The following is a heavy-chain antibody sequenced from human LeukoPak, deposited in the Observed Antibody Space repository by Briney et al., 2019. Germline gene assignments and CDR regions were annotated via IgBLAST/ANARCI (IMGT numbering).Heavy chain of an antibody. D-gene: IGHD3-22*01. CDR1: GFTFSSYS. J-gene: IGHJ4*02. CDR3: VKGMGYDSSGYAFDY. CDR2: ISSSSSYV. Sequence: GGSLRLSCAASGFTFSSYSMTWVRQAPGKGLEWVSSISSSSSYVYYADSVKGRFTISRDNAKNSLYLQMNSLRAEDTAVYYCVKGMGYDSSGYAFDYWGQGTLVTVSS. V-gene: IGHV3-21*01.